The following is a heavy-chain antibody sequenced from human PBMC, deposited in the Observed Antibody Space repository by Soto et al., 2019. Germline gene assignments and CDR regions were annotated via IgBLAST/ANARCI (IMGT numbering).Heavy chain of an antibody. J-gene: IGHJ4*02. D-gene: IGHD2-15*01. V-gene: IGHV4-34*01. CDR2: INHSGST. CDR3: GLRRGGGRGTNY. Sequence: SETLSLTCAVYGGSFSGYYWSWIRQPPGKGLEWIGEINHSGSTNYNPSLKSRVTISVDTSKNQFSLKLSSVTAADTAVYYCGLRRGGGRGTNYWGQGTLVTVSS. CDR1: GGSFSGYY.